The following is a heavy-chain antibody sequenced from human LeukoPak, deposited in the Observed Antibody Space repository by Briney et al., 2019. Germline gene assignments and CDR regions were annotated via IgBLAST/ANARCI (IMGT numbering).Heavy chain of an antibody. J-gene: IGHJ3*02. V-gene: IGHV4-59*08. D-gene: IGHD6-13*01. Sequence: PSETLSLTCTVSGSSISSYYWSWLRQPPGKGLEWIGYIYYSGSTNYSPSLKSRVTISLDTSKNQFSLQLHSVTPEDTAVYYCAGFSTVADAFDIWGQGTMVAVSS. CDR1: GSSISSYY. CDR3: AGFSTVADAFDI. CDR2: IYYSGST.